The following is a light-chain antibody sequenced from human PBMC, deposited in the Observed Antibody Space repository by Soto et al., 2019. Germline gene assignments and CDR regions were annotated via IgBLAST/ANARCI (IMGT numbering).Light chain of an antibody. Sequence: EIVLTQSPGTLSLSPGERATLSCRASQSVSSSYLAWYQQKPGQALRLLIYGASSRATGIPDRFSGSGSGTDFTLTISRLEPEDFAVYYCQQYGSSLRTFGQGTKVDIK. J-gene: IGKJ1*01. V-gene: IGKV3-20*01. CDR2: GAS. CDR1: QSVSSSY. CDR3: QQYGSSLRT.